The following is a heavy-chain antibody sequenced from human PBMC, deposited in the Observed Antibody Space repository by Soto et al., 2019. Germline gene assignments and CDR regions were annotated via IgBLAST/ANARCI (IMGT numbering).Heavy chain of an antibody. CDR1: GFTVSSNF. Sequence: PGGSLRLSCAASGFTVSSNFMSWVRQAPGKGLEWVSVIYSGGSTYYADSVKGRYTISRGNSKNTLYLQMNSLRAEDTAVYYCAKNLWDYGDYGYWGQGTLVTVS. CDR2: IYSGGST. CDR3: AKNLWDYGDYGY. V-gene: IGHV3-53*01. J-gene: IGHJ4*02. D-gene: IGHD4-17*01.